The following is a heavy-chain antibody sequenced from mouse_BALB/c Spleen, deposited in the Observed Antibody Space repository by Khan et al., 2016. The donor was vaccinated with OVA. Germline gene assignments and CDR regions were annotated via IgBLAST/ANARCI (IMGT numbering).Heavy chain of an antibody. CDR1: GDTFSDYA. CDR2: ISIYNGNT. V-gene: IGHV1S137*01. Sequence: QVQLQQSGPEVVRPGVSVKISCKGSGDTFSDYAIHWVKQSHAKSLVWSGAISIYNGNTNYNQTFKGKATMTVDKSSSTAYMEFARLTTEDSAIYCSTRRDFLLRLRGMDYWGQGTSVTVSS. D-gene: IGHD1-1*01. CDR3: TRRDFLLRLRGMDY. J-gene: IGHJ4*01.